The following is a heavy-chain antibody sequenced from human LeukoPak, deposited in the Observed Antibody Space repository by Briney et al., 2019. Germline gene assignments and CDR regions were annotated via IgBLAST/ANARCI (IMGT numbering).Heavy chain of an antibody. Sequence: ASVKVSCKASGYTFTSYDINWVRQATGQGLEWMGWMNPNSGNTGYAQKFQGRVTMTRNTSISTAYMELSSLRSEDTAVYYCARVLRGDYYYYMDVWGKGTTVTISS. J-gene: IGHJ6*03. CDR3: ARVLRGDYYYYMDV. V-gene: IGHV1-8*01. CDR1: GYTFTSYD. CDR2: MNPNSGNT.